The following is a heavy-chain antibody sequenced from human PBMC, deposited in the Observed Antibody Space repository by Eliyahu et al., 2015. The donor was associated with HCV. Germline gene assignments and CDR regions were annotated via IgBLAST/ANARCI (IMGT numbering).Heavy chain of an antibody. CDR2: INPTGGST. CDR3: ARPLTPDYAGRNKADYYGMDV. V-gene: IGHV1-46*01. J-gene: IGHJ6*02. Sequence: QVQLVQSGAEVKKPGASVKVSCKASGYTLTRYFMHWVRQAPGQGLEWMGIINPTGGSTNYAQKFQGRVTMTRDTATSTVYMELSSLRSADTAVYFCARPLTPDYAGRNKADYYGMDVWGQGTPVTVSS. CDR1: GYTLTRYF. D-gene: IGHD3-16*01.